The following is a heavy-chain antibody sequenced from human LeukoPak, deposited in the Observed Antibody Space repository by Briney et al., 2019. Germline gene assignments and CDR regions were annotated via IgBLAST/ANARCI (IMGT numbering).Heavy chain of an antibody. CDR3: ARDETGFFDY. V-gene: IGHV3-30*03. Sequence: GGSLRLSCAASGFTFSSYGMHWVRQAPGKGLEWVAVISYDGSNKYYADSVKGRFTTSRDNAKNTLYLQMNSLRAEDTAVYYCARDETGFFDYWGQGTLVTVSS. J-gene: IGHJ4*02. CDR2: ISYDGSNK. D-gene: IGHD1-14*01. CDR1: GFTFSSYG.